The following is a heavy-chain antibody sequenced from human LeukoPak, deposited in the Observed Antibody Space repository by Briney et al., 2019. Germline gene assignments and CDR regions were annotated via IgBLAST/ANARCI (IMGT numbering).Heavy chain of an antibody. CDR1: GFTFSSYW. D-gene: IGHD6-19*01. CDR3: AREVEQWLVSDAFDI. J-gene: IGHJ3*02. CDR2: INSDGSST. V-gene: IGHV3-74*01. Sequence: PGGSLRLSCAASGFTFSSYWMHWVRQAPGKGLVWVSRINSDGSSTSYADSVKGRFTISRDNAKNTLYLQMNSLRAEDTAVYYCAREVEQWLVSDAFDIWGQGTMVTVSS.